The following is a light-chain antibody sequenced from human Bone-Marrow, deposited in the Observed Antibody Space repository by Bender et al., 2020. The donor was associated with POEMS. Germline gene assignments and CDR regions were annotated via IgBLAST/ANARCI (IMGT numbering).Light chain of an antibody. CDR3: QSYDNSLSGPVV. Sequence: QSVLTQPPSASGTPGQRVAISCSGSTSNIGGNPVNWYQHLPPTAPRLLIYANSNRPSGVPDRFSASNSGTSAALAITGLQAEDEGDYYCQSYDNSLSGPVVFGGGTKLTVL. J-gene: IGLJ2*01. CDR1: TSNIGGNP. CDR2: ANS. V-gene: IGLV1-40*01.